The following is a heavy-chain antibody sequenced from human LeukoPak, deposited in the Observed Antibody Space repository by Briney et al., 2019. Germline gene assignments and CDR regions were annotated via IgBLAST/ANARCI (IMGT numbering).Heavy chain of an antibody. CDR3: STAINWNLPSAAFDV. D-gene: IGHD1-1*01. J-gene: IGHJ3*01. Sequence: WETLTLTCAVYGGSFSGYYWSWVRQAPGKGLEWVGRIKSKTDGGTTDYAAPVKGRFTISRDDSKNTLYLQMNSLKTEDTAVYYCSTAINWNLPSAAFDVWGQGTMVTDSS. CDR1: GGSFSGYY. V-gene: IGHV3-15*01. CDR2: IKSKTDGGTT.